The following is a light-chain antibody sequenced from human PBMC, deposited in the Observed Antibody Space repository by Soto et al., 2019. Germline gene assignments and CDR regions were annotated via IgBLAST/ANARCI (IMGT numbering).Light chain of an antibody. CDR1: NLGTKT. CDR2: DDS. V-gene: IGLV3-21*02. Sequence: SYELTQPPSVSVAPGQTARITCGGNNLGTKTVHWYQQKLGQAPVLVVYDDSDRPSGIPELFSGSNSGNTATLTIIRVEAGDEAGYYCQVWDISSDQYVFGTGTKLAF. J-gene: IGLJ1*01. CDR3: QVWDISSDQYV.